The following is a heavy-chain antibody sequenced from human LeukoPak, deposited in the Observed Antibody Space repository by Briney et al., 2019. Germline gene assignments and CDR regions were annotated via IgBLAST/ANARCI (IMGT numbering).Heavy chain of an antibody. D-gene: IGHD4-17*01. CDR1: GFTFRSYW. Sequence: PGGSLRLCCAASGFTFRSYWMHSVRQAPGKGVVWVSRIKSDGSSTNYADSVRGRFTISRDNAKNTLYLQMNSLRAEDTAVYYCARDLGTDYGDYSVYWGQGMLVTVSS. CDR3: ARDLGTDYGDYSVY. CDR2: IKSDGSST. V-gene: IGHV3-74*01. J-gene: IGHJ4*02.